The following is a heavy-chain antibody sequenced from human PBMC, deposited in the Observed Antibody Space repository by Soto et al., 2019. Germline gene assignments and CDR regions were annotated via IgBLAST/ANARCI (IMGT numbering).Heavy chain of an antibody. Sequence: SETLSLTCTVSGGSISNYFWSWIRQPPGKGLEWIGYIYYSGSTSYNPSLKSRVTISVDTAKSQFSLKLNSVTAADTAVYYCARGYAIQLDFFDYWGLGTLVTVSS. CDR3: ARGYAIQLDFFDY. D-gene: IGHD5-18*01. CDR1: GGSISNYF. CDR2: IYYSGST. V-gene: IGHV4-59*01. J-gene: IGHJ4*02.